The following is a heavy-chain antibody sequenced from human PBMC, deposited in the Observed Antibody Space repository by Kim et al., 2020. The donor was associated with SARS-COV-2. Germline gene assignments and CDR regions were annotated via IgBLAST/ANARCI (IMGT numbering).Heavy chain of an antibody. CDR3: AGKAGSGAYPADS. J-gene: IGHJ4*02. Sequence: GESLKISCKGSGYIFSSYWIGWVRQMPGKGLEWMGIIFPGDSDIRYSRPFQARVTFVGDRPITPAYLHGGGLRPSDAAFFFCAGKAGSGAYPADSWGQGT. D-gene: IGHD4-17*01. V-gene: IGHV5-51*04. CDR1: GYIFSSYW. CDR2: IFPGDSDI.